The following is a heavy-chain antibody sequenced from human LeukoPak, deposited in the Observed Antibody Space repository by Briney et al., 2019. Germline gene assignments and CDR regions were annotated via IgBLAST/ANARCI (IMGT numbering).Heavy chain of an antibody. CDR3: ARHIRGSSSSCFDY. V-gene: IGHV3-7*05. CDR2: IKQDGSEE. J-gene: IGHJ4*02. D-gene: IGHD6-6*01. CDR1: GFTFSSYW. Sequence: GGSLTLSCAASGFTFSSYWMSWVRQAPGKGLEWVAHIKQDGSEEYYVDPVKGRFTISRDNAKNSLYLQMNSLRAEDTAVYYCARHIRGSSSSCFDYWGQGTLVTVSS.